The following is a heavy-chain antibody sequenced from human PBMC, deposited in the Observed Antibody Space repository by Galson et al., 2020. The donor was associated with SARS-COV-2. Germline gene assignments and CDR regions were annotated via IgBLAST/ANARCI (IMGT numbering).Heavy chain of an antibody. CDR2: IWYDGSNK. CDR3: ARDLGIAAAGEDFDY. V-gene: IGHV3-33*01. D-gene: IGHD6-13*01. J-gene: IGHJ4*02. Sequence: GESLKISCAASGFTFSSYGMHWVRQAPGKGLEWVAVIWYDGSNKYYADSVKGRFTISRDNSKNTLYLQMNSLRAEDTAVYYCARDLGIAAAGEDFDYWGQGTLVTVSS. CDR1: GFTFSSYG.